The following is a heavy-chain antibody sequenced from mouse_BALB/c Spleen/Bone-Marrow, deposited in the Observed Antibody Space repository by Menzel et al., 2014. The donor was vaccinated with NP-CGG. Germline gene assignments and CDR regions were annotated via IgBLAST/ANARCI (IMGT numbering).Heavy chain of an antibody. CDR3: ARRDGGPMDY. J-gene: IGHJ4*01. CDR2: ISSGGSYT. V-gene: IGHV5-6*02. D-gene: IGHD2-3*01. Sequence: EVMLVESGGDLVKPGGSLKLSSAASGFTFSNYGMSWVRQTPDKRLEWVATISSGGSYTYYPDSVKGRFTISRDNAKNTLYLQMSSLKSEDTAMYYCARRDGGPMDYWGQGTSVTVSS. CDR1: GFTFSNYG.